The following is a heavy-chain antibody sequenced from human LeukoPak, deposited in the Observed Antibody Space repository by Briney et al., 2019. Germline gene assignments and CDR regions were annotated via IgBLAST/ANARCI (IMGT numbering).Heavy chain of an antibody. J-gene: IGHJ4*02. CDR1: GYRFTSYW. Sequence: GASLKISSKGSGYRFTSYWIGWVRQMPGKGLEWMGIIYPGDSDTRYSPSFQGQVTISADKSISTAYLQWSSLKASDTAMYYCARSSIGRYYYGSGSYPPLDYWGQGTLVTVSS. V-gene: IGHV5-51*01. D-gene: IGHD3-10*01. CDR2: IYPGDSDT. CDR3: ARSSIGRYYYGSGSYPPLDY.